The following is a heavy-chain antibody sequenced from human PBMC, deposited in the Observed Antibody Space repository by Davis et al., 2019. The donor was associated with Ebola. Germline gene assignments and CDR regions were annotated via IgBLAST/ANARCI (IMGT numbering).Heavy chain of an antibody. CDR2: MNPNSGNT. CDR1: GYTFTSYD. J-gene: IGHJ6*02. V-gene: IGHV1-8*01. CDR3: ARGPRLWQLRRVYYYGMDV. D-gene: IGHD3-10*01. Sequence: ASVKVSCKASGYTFTSYDINWVRQATGQGLEWMGWMNPNSGNTGYAQKFQGRVTMTRNTSISTAYMELSSLRSEDTAVYYCARGPRLWQLRRVYYYGMDVWGQGTTVTVSS.